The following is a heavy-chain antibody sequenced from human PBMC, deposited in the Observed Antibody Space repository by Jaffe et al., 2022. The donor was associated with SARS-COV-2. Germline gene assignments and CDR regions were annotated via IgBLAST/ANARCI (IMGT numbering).Heavy chain of an antibody. CDR3: ARDRATYCGGDCPADH. J-gene: IGHJ4*02. CDR1: GFNFNSYG. V-gene: IGHV3-33*01. D-gene: IGHD2-21*02. Sequence: QVQLVESGGGVVQPGTSLRLSCAASGFNFNSYGMHWVRQAPGKGLEWVAVIWYDGKVEFYADSVKGRFTMSRDNSKNILYLEMNSLRVEDTAVYYCARDRATYCGGDCPADHWGQGTLVTVSS. CDR2: IWYDGKVE.